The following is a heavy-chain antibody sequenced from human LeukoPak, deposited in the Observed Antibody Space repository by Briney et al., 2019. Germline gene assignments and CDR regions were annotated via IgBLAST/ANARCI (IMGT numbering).Heavy chain of an antibody. J-gene: IGHJ4*02. CDR3: TRIFYYGTRGYYPDF. CDR1: GFTFSGSA. D-gene: IGHD1-7*01. CDR2: IRSKANSYAT. Sequence: GGSLRLSCAASGFTFSGSAMHWVRQASGKGLEWVGRIRSKANSYATAYAASVKGRFTFSRDDPKSSLYLQMNSLTTEDTAMYYCTRIFYYGTRGYYPDFWGQGTLVTVSS. V-gene: IGHV3-73*01.